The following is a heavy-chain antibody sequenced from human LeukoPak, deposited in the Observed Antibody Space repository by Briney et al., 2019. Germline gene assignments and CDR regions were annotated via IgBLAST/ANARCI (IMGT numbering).Heavy chain of an antibody. CDR2: INHSGST. CDR3: ARGPGADWFDP. V-gene: IGHV4-34*01. D-gene: IGHD1-26*01. CDR1: GFTFSSYW. Sequence: GSLRLSCAASGFTFSSYWMSWIRQPPGKGLEWIGEINHSGSTNYNPSLKSRVTISVDTSKNQFSLKLSSVTAADTAVYYCARGPGADWFDPWGQGTLVTVSS. J-gene: IGHJ5*02.